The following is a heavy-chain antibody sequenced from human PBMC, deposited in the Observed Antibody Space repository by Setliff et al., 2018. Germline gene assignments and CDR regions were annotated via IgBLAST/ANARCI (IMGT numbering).Heavy chain of an antibody. CDR1: GFTFSTYE. V-gene: IGHV3-48*03. CDR3: ARDIGAYRYDVSGYFPDALDI. J-gene: IGHJ3*02. D-gene: IGHD3-22*01. CDR2: ISSDGSTR. Sequence: PGGSLRLSCAASGFTFSTYEMNWVRQAPGKGLEWVSYISSDGSTRDYADSVKGRFTISRDNSKNSLYLQMNSLSAEDTAVYHCARDIGAYRYDVSGYFPDALDIWGQGTMVTVSS.